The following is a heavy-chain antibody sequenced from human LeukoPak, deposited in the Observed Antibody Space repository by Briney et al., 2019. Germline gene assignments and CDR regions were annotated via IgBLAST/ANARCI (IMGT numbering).Heavy chain of an antibody. V-gene: IGHV3-53*01. CDR2: IYSGGTT. Sequence: GGSLRLSCAASGISVSNNYMNWVRQAPGKGPEWVSIIYSGGTTYYADSVKGRFTISRDNSKNTLLLQMNSLRAEDTAVYYCAKDLPGGRTYTPWLSDYWGQGTLVTVSS. J-gene: IGHJ4*02. CDR1: GISVSNNY. CDR3: AKDLPGGRTYTPWLSDY. D-gene: IGHD2-2*01.